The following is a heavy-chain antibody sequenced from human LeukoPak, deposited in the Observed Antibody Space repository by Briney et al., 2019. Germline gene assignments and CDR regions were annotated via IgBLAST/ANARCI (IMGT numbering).Heavy chain of an antibody. V-gene: IGHV3-7*01. D-gene: IGHD6-13*01. J-gene: IGHJ5*02. Sequence: GGSLRLSCAASGFTFSSYWMRWVRQALGKGLEWVANIKQDGSEKYYVDSVKGRFTISRDNAKNSLYLQMNSLRAEDTAVYYRAKDDYSSSWSWGQGTLVTVSS. CDR3: AKDDYSSSWS. CDR1: GFTFSSYW. CDR2: IKQDGSEK.